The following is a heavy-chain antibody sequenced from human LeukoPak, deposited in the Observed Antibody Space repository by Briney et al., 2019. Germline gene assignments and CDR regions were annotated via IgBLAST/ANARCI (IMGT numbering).Heavy chain of an antibody. D-gene: IGHD2/OR15-2a*01. V-gene: IGHV3-72*01. CDR2: TRNKANSYTT. J-gene: IGHJ4*02. CDR1: GFTFSDHF. CDR3: ASRRVPTLYYFDY. Sequence: PGGSLRLSCAASGFTFSDHFMDGVRQAPGKGLEWVGRTRNKANSYTTEYAASVKGRFTISRDDSNNSLYLQMNSLKTEDTAVYYCASRRVPTLYYFDYWGQGTLVTVSS.